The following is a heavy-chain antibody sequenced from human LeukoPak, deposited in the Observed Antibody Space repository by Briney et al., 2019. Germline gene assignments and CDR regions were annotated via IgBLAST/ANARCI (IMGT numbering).Heavy chain of an antibody. CDR3: ARQGRATVVMYMDD. J-gene: IGHJ6*03. V-gene: IGHV4-39*01. CDR2: IYYTGIT. CDR1: GSSISSSSDN. D-gene: IGHD4-23*01. Sequence: PSETLSLTCTVSGSSISSSSDNWGWIRQPPGKGLEWIGSIYYTGITYYNPSVMSRVTMSVDTSKNQFSLRLSSVTAADTTMYYCARQGRATVVMYMDDWGKGTTLTVSS.